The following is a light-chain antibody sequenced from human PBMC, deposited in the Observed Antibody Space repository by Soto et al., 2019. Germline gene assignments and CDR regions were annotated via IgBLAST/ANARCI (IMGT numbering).Light chain of an antibody. CDR1: QSISNW. Sequence: DIQMTQSPSTLSASVVDRFTITFLASQSISNWLVWYQQKPGKAPKLLIYQASSLESGVPSRFSGRGSGTEFTLTINSLQPEDFATYYCQQYNSYSQTFGQGTKVDI. CDR3: QQYNSYSQT. CDR2: QAS. J-gene: IGKJ1*01. V-gene: IGKV1-5*03.